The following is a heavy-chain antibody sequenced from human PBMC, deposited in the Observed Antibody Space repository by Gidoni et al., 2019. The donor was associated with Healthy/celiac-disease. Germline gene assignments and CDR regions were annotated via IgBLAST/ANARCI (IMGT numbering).Heavy chain of an antibody. CDR2: INPNSGGT. CDR3: ARGGLNYDFWSGYYPLVNYYYGMDV. V-gene: IGHV1-2*02. Sequence: QVQLVQSGAEVKKPGASVKVSCKASGYTFTGYYMHWVRQAPGQGLEWMGWINPNSGGTNYAQKFQGRVTMTRDTSISTAYMELSRLRSDDTAVYYCARGGLNYDFWSGYYPLVNYYYGMDVWGQGTTVTVSS. J-gene: IGHJ6*02. D-gene: IGHD3-3*01. CDR1: GYTFTGYY.